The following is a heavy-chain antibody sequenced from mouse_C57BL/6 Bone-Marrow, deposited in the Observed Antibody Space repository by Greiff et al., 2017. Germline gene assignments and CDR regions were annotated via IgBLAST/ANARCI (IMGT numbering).Heavy chain of an antibody. D-gene: IGHD2-5*01. V-gene: IGHV1-74*01. Sequence: QVQLQQPGAELVKPGASVKVSCKASGYTFTSYWMHWVKQRPGQGLEWIGRIHPADSDTNYTQKIKGQATLTVDKCSSTAYMQRSSLTSEDSAVYYCAISNFRFAYWGQGTLVTVSA. CDR1: GYTFTSYW. CDR2: IHPADSDT. J-gene: IGHJ3*01. CDR3: AISNFRFAY.